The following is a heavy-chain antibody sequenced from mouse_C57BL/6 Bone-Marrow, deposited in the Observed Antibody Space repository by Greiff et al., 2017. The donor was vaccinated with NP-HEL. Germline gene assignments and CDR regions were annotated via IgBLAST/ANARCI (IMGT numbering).Heavy chain of an antibody. CDR2: INYDGSST. J-gene: IGHJ2*01. D-gene: IGHD1-1*01. CDR3: AREGSSLFDY. Sequence: DVKLVESEGGLVQPGSSMKLSCTASGFTFSDYYMAWVRQVPEKGLEWVANINYDGSSTYYLDSLKSRFIISRDNAKNILYLQMSSLKSEDTATYYCAREGSSLFDYWGQGTTLTVSS. V-gene: IGHV5-16*01. CDR1: GFTFSDYY.